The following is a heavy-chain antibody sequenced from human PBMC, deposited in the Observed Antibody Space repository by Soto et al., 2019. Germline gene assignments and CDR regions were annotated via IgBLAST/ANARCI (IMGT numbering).Heavy chain of an antibody. D-gene: IGHD1-7*01. CDR2: IYPGDSDT. CDR3: ARCGRRRPYNCNYARDPGAYYYYGMDV. J-gene: IGHJ6*02. V-gene: IGHV5-51*01. CDR1: GYSFTSYW. Sequence: GEYLKIYCKGSGYSFTSYWIGWVRQMPGKGLEWMGIIYPGDSDTRDSPSFQGQVTISADKSISTAYLQWSSLKASDPARYYCARCGRRRPYNCNYARDPGAYYYYGMDVWGQGTSVTVSS.